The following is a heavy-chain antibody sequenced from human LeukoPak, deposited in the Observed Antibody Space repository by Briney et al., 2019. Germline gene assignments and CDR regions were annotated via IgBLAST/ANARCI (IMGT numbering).Heavy chain of an antibody. CDR2: IYHSGST. CDR1: GGSISSGGYY. CDR3: ARGNGDGSSDY. V-gene: IGHV4-30-2*01. Sequence: PSETLSLTCTVSGGSISSGGYYWSWIRQPPGKGLEWIGYIYHSGSTYYNPSLRSRVTISVDRSKNQFSLKLSSVTAADTAVYYCARGNGDGSSDYWGQGTLVTVSS. D-gene: IGHD5-24*01. J-gene: IGHJ4*02.